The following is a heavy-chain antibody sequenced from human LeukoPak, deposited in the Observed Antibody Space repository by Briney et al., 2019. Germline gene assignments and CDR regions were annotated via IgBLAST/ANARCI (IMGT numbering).Heavy chain of an antibody. Sequence: GGSLRLSCAASGFTFSSYSMTRARQAPGKGLEWVSSISGTSSYIEYADSVKGRFTISRDNAKNSLFLQMNSLRAEDTAVYYCAIDYDFWSGYYLSRPPHYWGQGTLVTVSS. V-gene: IGHV3-21*01. CDR1: GFTFSSYS. D-gene: IGHD3-3*01. CDR3: AIDYDFWSGYYLSRPPHY. CDR2: ISGTSSYI. J-gene: IGHJ4*02.